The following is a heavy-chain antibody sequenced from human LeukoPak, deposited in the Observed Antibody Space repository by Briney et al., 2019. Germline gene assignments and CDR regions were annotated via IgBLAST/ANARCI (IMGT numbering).Heavy chain of an antibody. Sequence: GGSLRLSCAGSGFTFSSYAMSWVRQAPGKGLEWVSVISSTGGSTFYADSVKGRFTISRDNSKSTMFLQMNSLRAEDTAVYYCARRIAAAAAPYYFDYWGQGTLVTVSS. V-gene: IGHV3-23*01. D-gene: IGHD6-13*01. CDR1: GFTFSSYA. CDR3: ARRIAAAAAPYYFDY. CDR2: ISSTGGST. J-gene: IGHJ4*02.